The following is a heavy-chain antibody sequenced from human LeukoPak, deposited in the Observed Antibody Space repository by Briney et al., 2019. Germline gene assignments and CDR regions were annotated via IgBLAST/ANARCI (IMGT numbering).Heavy chain of an antibody. V-gene: IGHV3-30*04. CDR2: ISYDGINK. Sequence: GGSLRLSCAASGFTFSSYAMHWVRQAPGKGLEWVAIISYDGINKYYADSVKGRFTISRDNSKNTLYLQMSSLRAEDTAVYYCARDSDSWYFDYWGQGTLVTVSS. CDR1: GFTFSSYA. CDR3: ARDSDSWYFDY. J-gene: IGHJ4*02. D-gene: IGHD6-13*01.